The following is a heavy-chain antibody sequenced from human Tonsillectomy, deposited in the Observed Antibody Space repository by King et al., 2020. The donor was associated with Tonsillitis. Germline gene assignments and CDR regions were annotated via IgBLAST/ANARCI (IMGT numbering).Heavy chain of an antibody. J-gene: IGHJ1*01. Sequence: QLQESGPGLVKPSETLSLTCIVSGGSISSGSFYWSWIRQHPEKGLEWIGYIYYTGSTYYNPSLKSRITISLDTSKNQFSLNLSSVTAADTALYYCASATCPTTPCYRPEYFQEWGQGALVPVSP. CDR3: ASATCPTTPCYRPEYFQE. CDR1: GGSISSGSFY. D-gene: IGHD2-15*01. V-gene: IGHV4-31*03. CDR2: IYYTGST.